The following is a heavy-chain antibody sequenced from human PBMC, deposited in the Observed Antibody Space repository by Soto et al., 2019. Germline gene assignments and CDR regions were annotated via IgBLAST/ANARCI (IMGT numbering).Heavy chain of an antibody. CDR2: ISYDGSNK. D-gene: IGHD6-6*01. V-gene: IGHV3-30-3*01. CDR3: ASGEYSSSWPYYYYYGMDV. Sequence: LRLSCAASGFTFSSYAMHWVRQAPGKGLEWVAVISYDGSNKYYADSVKGRFTISRDNSKNTLYLQMNSLRAEDTAVYYCASGEYSSSWPYYYYYGMDVWGQGTTVTVSS. CDR1: GFTFSSYA. J-gene: IGHJ6*02.